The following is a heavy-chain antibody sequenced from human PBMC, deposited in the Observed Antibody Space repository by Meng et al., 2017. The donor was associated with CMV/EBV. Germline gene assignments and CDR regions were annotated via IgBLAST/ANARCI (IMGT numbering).Heavy chain of an antibody. D-gene: IGHD3-22*01. V-gene: IGHV3-33*06. CDR1: GFTFSSYG. Sequence: GESLKISCAASGFTFSSYGMHWVRQAPGKGLEWVAVIWYDGSNKYYADSVKGRFTISRDNSKNTLYLQMNSLRVEDTAVYYCAKELVTYYYDSSGWDYWGQGTLVTVSS. J-gene: IGHJ4*02. CDR2: IWYDGSNK. CDR3: AKELVTYYYDSSGWDY.